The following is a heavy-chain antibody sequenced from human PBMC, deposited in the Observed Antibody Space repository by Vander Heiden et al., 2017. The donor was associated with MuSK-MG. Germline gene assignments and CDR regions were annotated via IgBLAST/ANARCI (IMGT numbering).Heavy chain of an antibody. D-gene: IGHD3-10*01. CDR3: AKWASGGSYTD. J-gene: IGHJ4*01. CDR1: AFTLSSYA. CDR2: TNGGGGTT. Sequence: EVQLLDSGGGLVQPGGSLRRSCAASAFTLSSYATSWVRQARGKGLGWVSSTNGGGGTTTYADSMKGRFTISRDNSQSTLYLQMNSLRAEDTAVYYCAKWASGGSYTDWGQGTLVTVSS. V-gene: IGHV3-23*01.